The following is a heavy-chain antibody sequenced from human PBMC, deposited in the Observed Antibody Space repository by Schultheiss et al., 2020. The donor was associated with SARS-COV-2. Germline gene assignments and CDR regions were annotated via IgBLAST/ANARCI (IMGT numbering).Heavy chain of an antibody. CDR1: GFTFSSYA. J-gene: IGHJ5*02. CDR3: AKTVAALNWFDP. Sequence: GGSLRLSCSASGFTFSSYAMHWVRQAPGKGLEWVSAISGSGGSTYYADSVKGRFTISRDNSKNTLYLQMNSLRAEDTAVYHCAKTVAALNWFDPWGQGTLVTVSS. V-gene: IGHV3-23*01. CDR2: ISGSGGST. D-gene: IGHD6-19*01.